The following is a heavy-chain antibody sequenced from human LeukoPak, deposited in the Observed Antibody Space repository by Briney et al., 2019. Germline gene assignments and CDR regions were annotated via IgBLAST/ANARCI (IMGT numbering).Heavy chain of an antibody. CDR2: IYYSGST. J-gene: IGHJ4*02. CDR1: SGSISSGDYY. D-gene: IGHD6-13*01. Sequence: SETLSLTCTVSSGSISSGDYYWSWIRQPPGKGLEWIGYIYYSGSTYYNPSLKSRVTISVDRSQNQFSLKLTSVTASDTAIYYCARHLAAGPSGIDCWSQGILVTVS. CDR3: ARHLAAGPSGIDC. V-gene: IGHV4-30-4*01.